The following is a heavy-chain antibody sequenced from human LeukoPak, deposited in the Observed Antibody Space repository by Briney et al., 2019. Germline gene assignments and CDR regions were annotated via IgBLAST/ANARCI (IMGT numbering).Heavy chain of an antibody. Sequence: GASVKVSCTASGYTFTNYYIHWVRQAPGQGLEWMGIINPSGGSTNYGQKFQGRVTMTRDTSTSTVYMELSSLTSEDTAVYYCARGIGLDDCWGQGTLVTVSS. CDR2: INPSGGST. CDR1: GYTFTNYY. J-gene: IGHJ4*02. V-gene: IGHV1-46*01. CDR3: ARGIGLDDC. D-gene: IGHD6-19*01.